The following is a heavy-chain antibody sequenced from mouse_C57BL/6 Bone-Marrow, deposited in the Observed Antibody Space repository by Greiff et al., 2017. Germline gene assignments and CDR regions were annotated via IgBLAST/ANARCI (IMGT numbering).Heavy chain of an antibody. CDR2: IYPRDGST. Sequence: QVQLQQSGPELVKPGASVKLSCKASGYTFTSYDINWVKQRPGQGLEWIGWIYPRDGSTKYNEKFKGKATLTVDTSSSTAYMELHSLTSEDSAVYYCAIYGPNWYFDVWGTGTTVTVSS. CDR1: GYTFTSYD. D-gene: IGHD1-1*02. CDR3: AIYGPNWYFDV. J-gene: IGHJ1*03. V-gene: IGHV1-85*01.